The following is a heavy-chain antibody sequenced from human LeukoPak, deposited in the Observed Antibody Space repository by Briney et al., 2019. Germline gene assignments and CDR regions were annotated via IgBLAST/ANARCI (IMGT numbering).Heavy chain of an antibody. CDR1: GYTCTSYG. Sequence: ASVKVSCKASGYTCTSYGISWVRQAPGQGLEWMGWISAYNGNTNYAQKLQGRVTMTTDTSTSTAYMELRSLRSDDTAVYYCALGDSSGYPALYYYYGMDVWGQGTTVTVSS. CDR2: ISAYNGNT. CDR3: ALGDSSGYPALYYYYGMDV. D-gene: IGHD3-22*01. J-gene: IGHJ6*02. V-gene: IGHV1-18*01.